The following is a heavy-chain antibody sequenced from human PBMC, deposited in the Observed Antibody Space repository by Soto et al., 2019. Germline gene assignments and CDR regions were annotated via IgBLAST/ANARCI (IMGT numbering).Heavy chain of an antibody. CDR1: GYTFSRYG. CDR2: ISGYNGNT. D-gene: IGHD2-8*01. CDR3: ARGSAYSTPWSFDS. Sequence: QVQLLQSGAEVKKPGASVRVSCKTSGYTFSRYGVSWVRQAPGQGLEWMGWISGYNGNTKEAHKFEGRVILTTDTAANTAHMELGSLTSNDTAVYYCARGSAYSTPWSFDSWGQGTLVTVSS. V-gene: IGHV1-18*01. J-gene: IGHJ4*02.